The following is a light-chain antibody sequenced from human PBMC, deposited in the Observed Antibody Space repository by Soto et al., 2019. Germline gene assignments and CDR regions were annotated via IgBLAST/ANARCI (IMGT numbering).Light chain of an antibody. CDR2: DVS. Sequence: QSALTQPRSVSGSPGQSVTISCTGTSSDVGGYNYVSWYQQHPGKAPKFMIYDVSKRPSGVPDRFSGSKSGNTASLTISGLQAEDEADYYCCSYAGSYRDVFGTGTKLTVL. CDR3: CSYAGSYRDV. J-gene: IGLJ1*01. CDR1: SSDVGGYNY. V-gene: IGLV2-11*01.